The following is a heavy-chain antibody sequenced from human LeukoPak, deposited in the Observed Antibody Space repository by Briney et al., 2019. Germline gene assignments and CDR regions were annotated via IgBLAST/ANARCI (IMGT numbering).Heavy chain of an antibody. CDR3: ARDDGDSSGYYYGH. Sequence: GGSLRLSCAASGLTFSDYYMSWIRQAPGKGREWVSYISSSGSTIYYSDSVKGRFTISRDNAKNSLYLQMNSLRAEDTAVYYCARDDGDSSGYYYGHWGQGTLVTVSS. V-gene: IGHV3-11*04. J-gene: IGHJ4*02. D-gene: IGHD3-22*01. CDR1: GLTFSDYY. CDR2: ISSSGSTI.